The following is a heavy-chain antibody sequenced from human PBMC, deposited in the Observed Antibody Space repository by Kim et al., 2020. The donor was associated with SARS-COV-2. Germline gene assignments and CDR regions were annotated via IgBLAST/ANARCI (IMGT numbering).Heavy chain of an antibody. D-gene: IGHD3-22*01. CDR1: GYRFTNYW. V-gene: IGHV5-51*01. CDR2: IYPGDSDT. Sequence: GEPLKISCKGSGYRFTNYWIGWVRQMPGKGLEWMGTIYPGDSDTRYSPSFQGQVTISADKSTSTAYLHWNSLKPSDTAMYYCARSTDYYFSVFGYWGQGTLVTVSS. CDR3: ARSTDYYFSVFGY. J-gene: IGHJ1*01.